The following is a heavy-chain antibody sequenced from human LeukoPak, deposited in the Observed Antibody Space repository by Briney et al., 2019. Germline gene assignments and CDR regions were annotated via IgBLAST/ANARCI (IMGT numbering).Heavy chain of an antibody. CDR3: VRDWTTVTSLHY. Sequence: SETLSLTCSVSGGSISNNEYYWGWIRQPPGKGLEWIGSIYYSGSTYSNPSLQSRVTISVDTSENQFSLKLRSVSAADTAIYYCVRDWTTVTSLHYWGQGTLVTVSS. V-gene: IGHV4-39*07. J-gene: IGHJ4*02. D-gene: IGHD4-17*01. CDR2: IYYSGST. CDR1: GGSISNNEYY.